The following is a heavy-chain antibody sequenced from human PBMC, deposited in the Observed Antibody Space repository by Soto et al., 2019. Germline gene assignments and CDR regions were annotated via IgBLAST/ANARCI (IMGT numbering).Heavy chain of an antibody. Sequence: QVQLQESGPGLVKPSQTLSLTCTVSGGSISSGDYYWSWIRQPPGKVLEWIGYIYYSGSTYYNPSLKSRVTISVDTSKNQFPLKLSSVTAPDTAVYYCARAQGSGFLVSWGQGTLVTVSS. CDR2: IYYSGST. J-gene: IGHJ4*02. CDR1: GGSISSGDYY. CDR3: ARAQGSGFLVS. D-gene: IGHD3-10*01. V-gene: IGHV4-30-4*01.